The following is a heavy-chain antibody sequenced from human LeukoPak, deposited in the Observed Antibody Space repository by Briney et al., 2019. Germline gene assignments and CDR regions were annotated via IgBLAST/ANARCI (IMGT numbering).Heavy chain of an antibody. Sequence: GSLRLSCAASGFTFSSYGMHWVRQAPGKGLEWVAVIWYDGSNKYYADSVKGRFTISRDNSKNTLYLQMNSLRAEDTAVYYCARVFIPYDSSGYNWFDPWGQGTLVTVSS. D-gene: IGHD3-22*01. J-gene: IGHJ5*02. CDR3: ARVFIPYDSSGYNWFDP. V-gene: IGHV3-33*01. CDR2: IWYDGSNK. CDR1: GFTFSSYG.